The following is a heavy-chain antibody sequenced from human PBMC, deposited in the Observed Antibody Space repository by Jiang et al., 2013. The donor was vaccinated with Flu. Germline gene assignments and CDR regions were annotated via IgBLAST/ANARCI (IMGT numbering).Heavy chain of an antibody. CDR3: AREVGGKGLDV. D-gene: IGHD1-26*01. Sequence: QSGAEVKEPGSSVKVSCKASGGTFSSFGINWVRQAPGHGLEWMGGIIPLLRTAANAQKFQDRVMITADDSTNTAYMEVTNLTSDDTAVYFCAREVGGKGLDV. CDR1: GGTFSSFG. V-gene: IGHV1-69*01. CDR2: IIPLLRTA. J-gene: IGHJ6*01.